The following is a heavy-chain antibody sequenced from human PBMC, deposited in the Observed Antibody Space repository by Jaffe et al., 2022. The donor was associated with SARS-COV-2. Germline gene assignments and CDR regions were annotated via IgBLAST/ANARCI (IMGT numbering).Heavy chain of an antibody. CDR2: IYYSGTT. Sequence: QLQLQESGPGLVKPSETLSLTCTVSGGSISSGSYFWGWIRQPPGKGLDYIGSIYYSGTTYYNPSLKSRVSISVDTSKNQFSLRLTSVTAADTASYYCARRDLVGGDYFDYWGQGALVTVSS. CDR3: ARRDLVGGDYFDY. J-gene: IGHJ4*02. D-gene: IGHD3-16*01. V-gene: IGHV4-39*01. CDR1: GGSISSGSYF.